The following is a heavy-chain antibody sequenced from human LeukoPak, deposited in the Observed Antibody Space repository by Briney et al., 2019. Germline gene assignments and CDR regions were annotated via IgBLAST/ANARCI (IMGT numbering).Heavy chain of an antibody. V-gene: IGHV1-46*01. D-gene: IGHD3-3*01. Sequence: ASVTVSCKASGYTFTSYYMHWVRQAPGQGLEWMGIINPSGGSTSYAQKFQGRVTMTRDTSTSTVYMELSSLRSEDTAVYYCARETYYDFWSGYRTTNYYYYGMDVWGQGTTVTVSS. J-gene: IGHJ6*02. CDR3: ARETYYDFWSGYRTTNYYYYGMDV. CDR2: INPSGGST. CDR1: GYTFTSYY.